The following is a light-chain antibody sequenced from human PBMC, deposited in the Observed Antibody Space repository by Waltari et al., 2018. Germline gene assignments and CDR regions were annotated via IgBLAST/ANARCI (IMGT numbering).Light chain of an antibody. CDR1: SGSIASKH. CDR3: QSYDSSNVV. Sequence: NFMLTQPHSASESPGKTVTISCTGSSGSIASKHVQWYQQRPGSAPTTVIYEDNQRPSGVPDRFSGSIDSSSNSASLTISGLKTEDEADYYCQSYDSSNVVFGGGTKLTVL. CDR2: EDN. V-gene: IGLV6-57*02. J-gene: IGLJ2*01.